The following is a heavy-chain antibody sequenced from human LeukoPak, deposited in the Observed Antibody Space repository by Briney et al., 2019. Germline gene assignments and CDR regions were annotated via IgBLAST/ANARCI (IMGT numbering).Heavy chain of an antibody. Sequence: GGSLRLSCAASGFTFSTSWMSWVRQAPGKGLEGLANIKEDGSDKYYADSVKGRFTISRDNAKNSLYLQMNSLRAEDTAVYYCAREGAYYYDSSGFDYWGQGTLVTVSS. CDR1: GFTFSTSW. CDR2: IKEDGSDK. CDR3: AREGAYYYDSSGFDY. J-gene: IGHJ4*02. D-gene: IGHD3-22*01. V-gene: IGHV3-7*03.